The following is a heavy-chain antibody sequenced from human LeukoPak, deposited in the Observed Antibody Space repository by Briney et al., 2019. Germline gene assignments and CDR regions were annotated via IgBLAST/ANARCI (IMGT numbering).Heavy chain of an antibody. CDR3: ARLIGGYFDY. CDR1: RFTFSSYS. V-gene: IGHV3-48*01. Sequence: GGSLRLSCAASRFTFSSYSMNWVRQAPGKGLEWVSYISSSSSTIYYADSVKGRFTISRDNAKNSLYLQMNSLRAEDTAVYYCARLIGGYFDYWGQGTLVTVSS. CDR2: ISSSSSTI. J-gene: IGHJ4*02.